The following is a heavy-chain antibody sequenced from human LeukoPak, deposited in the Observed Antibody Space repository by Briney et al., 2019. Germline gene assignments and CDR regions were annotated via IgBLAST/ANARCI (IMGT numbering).Heavy chain of an antibody. CDR2: ISYDGNIK. Sequence: GGSLRLSCAASGSSFSSYNFHWVRQAPGKGLKWLGFISYDGNIKYEDSVKGRFTISRDNSKNTLYLQMNSLRPEDTAMYYCGRDFVNDAKARFDSWGQGTLVTVSS. D-gene: IGHD4/OR15-4a*01. V-gene: IGHV3-30*03. J-gene: IGHJ4*02. CDR3: GRDFVNDAKARFDS. CDR1: GSSFSSYN.